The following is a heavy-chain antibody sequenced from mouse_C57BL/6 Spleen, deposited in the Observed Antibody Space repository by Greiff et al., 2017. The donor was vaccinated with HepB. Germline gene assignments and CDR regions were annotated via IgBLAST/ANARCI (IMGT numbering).Heavy chain of an antibody. J-gene: IGHJ3*01. D-gene: IGHD2-1*01. CDR1: GYTFTDYY. CDR3: ARPPLYYGNYGFAY. V-gene: IGHV1-26*01. Sequence: EVQLQQSGPELVKPGASVKISCKASGYTFTDYYMNWVKQSHGKSLEWIGDIYPGSGSTNYNEKFKSKATLTVDTSSSTAYMQLSSLTSEDSAVYYCARPPLYYGNYGFAYWGQGTLVTVSA. CDR2: IYPGSGST.